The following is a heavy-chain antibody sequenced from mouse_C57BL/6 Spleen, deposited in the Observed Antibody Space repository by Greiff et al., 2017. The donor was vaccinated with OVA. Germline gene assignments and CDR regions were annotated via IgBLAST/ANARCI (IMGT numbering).Heavy chain of an antibody. CDR3: ARDQGDYVAWFAY. D-gene: IGHD2-4*01. CDR1: GFTFSSYA. V-gene: IGHV5-4*01. CDR2: ISDGGSYT. Sequence: DVKLVESGGGLVKPGGSLKLSCAASGFTFSSYAMSWVRQTPEKRLEWVATISDGGSYTYYPDNVKGRFTISRDNAKNNLYLQMSHLKSEDTAMYYCARDQGDYVAWFAYWGQGTLVTVSA. J-gene: IGHJ3*01.